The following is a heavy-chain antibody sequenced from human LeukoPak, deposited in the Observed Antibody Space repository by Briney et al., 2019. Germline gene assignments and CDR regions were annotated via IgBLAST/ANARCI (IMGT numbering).Heavy chain of an antibody. CDR3: ARWVAAASLDY. CDR2: IYYSGST. Sequence: SETLSLTCTVSGGSISSYYWSWVRQPPGKGLEWIGYIYYSGSTNYNPSLKSRVTISMDTSKNQFSLKLSSVTAADTAVYYCARWVAAASLDYWGQGTLVTVSS. J-gene: IGHJ4*02. CDR1: GGSISSYY. D-gene: IGHD6-13*01. V-gene: IGHV4-59*08.